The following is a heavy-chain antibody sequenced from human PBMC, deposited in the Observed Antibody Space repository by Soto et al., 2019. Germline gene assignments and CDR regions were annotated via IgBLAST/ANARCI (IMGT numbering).Heavy chain of an antibody. Sequence: PSETLSLTCAVSGASVSNNDWWSWVRQPPGKGLEWIGEVYHGGNTNYNPSLKSRVTIAVDRSKNQLSLKLSSVTAADTAVYYCARLGSGGIQLWTRIDYWGQGTLVTVSS. D-gene: IGHD5-18*01. V-gene: IGHV4-4*02. CDR2: VYHGGNT. CDR3: ARLGSGGIQLWTRIDY. CDR1: GASVSNNDW. J-gene: IGHJ4*02.